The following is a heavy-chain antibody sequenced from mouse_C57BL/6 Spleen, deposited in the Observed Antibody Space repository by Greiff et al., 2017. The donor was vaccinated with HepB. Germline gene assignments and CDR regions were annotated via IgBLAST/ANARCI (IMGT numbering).Heavy chain of an antibody. D-gene: IGHD2-2*01. CDR3: ARCGYYDAMDY. CDR2: IRSGSSTI. CDR1: GFTFSDYG. J-gene: IGHJ4*01. V-gene: IGHV5-17*01. Sequence: EVQVVESGGGLVKPGGSLKLSCAASGFTFSDYGMHWVRQAPEKGLEWVAYIRSGSSTIYYADTVKGRFTISRDNAKNTLLLQMTSLRSEDTAMYYCARCGYYDAMDYWGQGTSVTVAP.